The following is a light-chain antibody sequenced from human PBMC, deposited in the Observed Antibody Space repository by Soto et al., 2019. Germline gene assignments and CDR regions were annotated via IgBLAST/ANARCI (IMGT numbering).Light chain of an antibody. CDR3: QQCYSTPS. J-gene: IGKJ3*01. V-gene: IGKV4-1*01. Sequence: DIVMTQSPDSLAVSLGERATINCKSSQSVLYSSNNKNYLAWYQQKPGQPPKLLIYWASTRESGVPDRFSGSGSGTDFPLTISSLQAEDVAVYYCQQCYSTPSFGPGTKVHIK. CDR1: QSVLYSSNNKNY. CDR2: WAS.